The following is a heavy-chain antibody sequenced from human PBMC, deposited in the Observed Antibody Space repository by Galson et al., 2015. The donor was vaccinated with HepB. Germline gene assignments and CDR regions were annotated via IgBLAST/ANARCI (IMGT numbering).Heavy chain of an antibody. CDR2: ISSSGSTI. J-gene: IGHJ6*02. CDR1: GFTFSSYE. D-gene: IGHD2-15*01. V-gene: IGHV3-48*03. Sequence: SLRLSCAASGFTFSSYEINWVRQAPGKGLEWVSYISSSGSTIYYADSVKGRFTISRDNAKNSLYLQMNSLRAEDTAVYYRARDMAHIVVVVAATLLGAGMDVWGQGTTVTVSS. CDR3: ARDMAHIVVVVAATLLGAGMDV.